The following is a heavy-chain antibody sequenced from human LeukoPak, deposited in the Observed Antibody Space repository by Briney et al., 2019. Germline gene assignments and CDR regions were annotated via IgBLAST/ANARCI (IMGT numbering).Heavy chain of an antibody. CDR2: ISGSGGTT. CDR1: GFTFSNYA. CDR3: ARELVSLGTGYFDL. Sequence: GGSLRLSCAASGFTFSNYAMSWVRQAPGKGLEWVSVISGSGGTTYSADSVRGRFTISRDNSKNTLHLQMNNLTADDTAIYYCARELVSLGTGYFDLWGRGTLVTVSS. J-gene: IGHJ2*01. V-gene: IGHV3-23*01. D-gene: IGHD7-27*01.